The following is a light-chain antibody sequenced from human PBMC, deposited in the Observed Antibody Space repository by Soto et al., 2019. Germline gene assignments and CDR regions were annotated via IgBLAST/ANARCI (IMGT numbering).Light chain of an antibody. CDR2: KIS. Sequence: DVVMTQSPLSLPVTLGQPASISCRSSQSLVQSDGNTYLNWFQQRPGDSPRRLIYKISNRDSGVPDRFSGSGSGTDFTLQISRVEAEDVGVYYCMQGAHWPPYTFGQGTKLEIK. V-gene: IGKV2-30*02. CDR1: QSLVQSDGNTY. J-gene: IGKJ2*01. CDR3: MQGAHWPPYT.